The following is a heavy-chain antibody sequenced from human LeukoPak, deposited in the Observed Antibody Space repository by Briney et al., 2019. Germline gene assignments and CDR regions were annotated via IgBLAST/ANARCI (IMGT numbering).Heavy chain of an antibody. CDR1: GYSFTSYW. CDR3: ARLTTALDY. D-gene: IGHD4-17*01. J-gene: IGHJ4*02. V-gene: IGHV5-51*01. CDR2: LYPGDSDT. Sequence: RGESLKISCKGSGYSFTSYWIGWVGHMPGKGLEWMGILYPGDSDTRYSPSFQGQVKISADKSISTAYLQWSSLKASDTAMYYCARLTTALDYWGQGTLVTVSS.